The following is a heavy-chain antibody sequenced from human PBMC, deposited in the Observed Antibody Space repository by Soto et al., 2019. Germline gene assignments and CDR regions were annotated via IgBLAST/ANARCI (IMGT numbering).Heavy chain of an antibody. CDR1: GYSFTKFD. J-gene: IGHJ4*02. V-gene: IGHV1-8*01. CDR3: ARVTAGSSDFDY. D-gene: IGHD6-6*01. CDR2: LNPKSGNT. Sequence: ASGKVSCKASGYSFTKFDINWVRQAPGQGLEWMGWLNPKSGNTGYAQNLQGRVTMTRDTSIGTAYMELRSLRSEDTALYYCARVTAGSSDFDYWGQGTLVTVSS.